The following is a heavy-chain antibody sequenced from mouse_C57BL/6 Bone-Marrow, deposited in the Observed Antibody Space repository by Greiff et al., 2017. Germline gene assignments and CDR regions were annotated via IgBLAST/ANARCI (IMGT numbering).Heavy chain of an antibody. CDR3: ARTLTVVATFDY. CDR2: IGPADGNY. D-gene: IGHD1-1*01. V-gene: IGHV14-3*01. CDR1: GFNIKNTY. J-gene: IGHJ2*01. Sequence: EVQLQESVAELVRPGASVKLSCTASGFNIKNTYMHWVPQRPEQGLEWIGRIGPADGNYTSAPKFQGKATITADTSSNTAYLQLSSLTSEDTAIYYCARTLTVVATFDYWGQGTTLTVSS.